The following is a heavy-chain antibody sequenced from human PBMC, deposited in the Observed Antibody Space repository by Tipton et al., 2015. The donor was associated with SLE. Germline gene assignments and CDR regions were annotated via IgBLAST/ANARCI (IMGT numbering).Heavy chain of an antibody. D-gene: IGHD5/OR15-5a*01. CDR3: AKASGGVYGTEYFDY. CDR2: INNDGSDT. V-gene: IGHV3-74*01. Sequence: SLRLSCAASGFTFSGYWMHWVRQAPGKGLVWVSRINNDGSDTVYADSVKGRFTISRDNAKNTLYLQMNGLRAEDTAVYYCAKASGGVYGTEYFDYWGQGTLVTVSS. J-gene: IGHJ4*02. CDR1: GFTFSGYW.